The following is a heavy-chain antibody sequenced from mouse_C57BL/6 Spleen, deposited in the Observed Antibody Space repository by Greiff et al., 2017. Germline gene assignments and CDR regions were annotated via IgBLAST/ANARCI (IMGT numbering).Heavy chain of an antibody. V-gene: IGHV1-82*01. J-gene: IGHJ2*01. Sequence: QVQLQQSGPELVKPGASVKISCKASGYAFSSSWMNWVKQRPGKGLEWIGRIYPGDGDTKYNGKFKGKATLTADKSSSTAYMQLSSLTSEDSAVYFCARSLYDGYPDYWGQGTTLTVSS. CDR2: IYPGDGDT. CDR1: GYAFSSSW. D-gene: IGHD2-3*01. CDR3: ARSLYDGYPDY.